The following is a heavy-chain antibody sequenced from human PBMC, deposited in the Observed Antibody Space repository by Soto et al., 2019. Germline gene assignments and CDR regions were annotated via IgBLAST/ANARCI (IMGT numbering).Heavy chain of an antibody. Sequence: EVQLVESGGGLVKPGGSLRLSCAASGFTFSNAWMSWVRQAPGKGLEWVGRIKSKTDGGTTDYAAPVKGGFTISRDDSKNTLYLQMNSLKTEDTVVYYRTTDATVEGAFDIWGQGTMVTVSS. CDR1: GFTFSNAW. V-gene: IGHV3-15*01. D-gene: IGHD4-17*01. CDR2: IKSKTDGGTT. CDR3: TTDATVEGAFDI. J-gene: IGHJ3*02.